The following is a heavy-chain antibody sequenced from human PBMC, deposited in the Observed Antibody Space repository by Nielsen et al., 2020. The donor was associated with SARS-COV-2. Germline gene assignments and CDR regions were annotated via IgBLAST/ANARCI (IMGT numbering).Heavy chain of an antibody. V-gene: IGHV3-7*01. D-gene: IGHD1-26*01. CDR3: ARPHSGSYFNWFDP. Sequence: GGSLRLSCATSGFTFSNYGMHWVRQAPGKGLEWVADIKPDGSEKVYVDSVKGRFTISRDNAKNTLYLQMNSLRAEDTAVYYCARPHSGSYFNWFDPWGQGTLVTVSS. CDR2: IKPDGSEK. J-gene: IGHJ5*02. CDR1: GFTFSNYG.